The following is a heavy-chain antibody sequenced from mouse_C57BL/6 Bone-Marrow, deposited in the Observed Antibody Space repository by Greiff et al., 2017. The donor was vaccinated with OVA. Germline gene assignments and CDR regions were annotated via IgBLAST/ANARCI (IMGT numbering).Heavy chain of an antibody. Sequence: VQLQQSGAELMKPGASVKLSCKATGYTFTGYWMHWVKQRPGQGLEWIGVIAPSDSYINYNQKFKGRATLTVDTSSSTAYMHLSSLTSEDSAVYYCAHYGSRLYLHYWGQGTSLTVSS. D-gene: IGHD1-1*01. J-gene: IGHJ2*02. CDR1: GYTFTGYW. V-gene: IGHV1-69*02. CDR2: IAPSDSYI. CDR3: AHYGSRLYLHY.